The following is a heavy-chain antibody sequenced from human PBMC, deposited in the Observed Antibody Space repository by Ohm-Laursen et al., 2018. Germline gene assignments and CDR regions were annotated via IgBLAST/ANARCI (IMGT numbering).Heavy chain of an antibody. D-gene: IGHD1-26*01. CDR3: ARVLIVGATGIDY. CDR1: GFTFSNYE. V-gene: IGHV3-48*03. J-gene: IGHJ4*02. Sequence: SLRLSCAASGFTFSNYEMNWVRQAPGKGLEWVSYISSSSSTIYYADSVKGRFTISRDNAKNSLYLQMNSLRAEDTAVYYCARVLIVGATGIDYWGQGTLVTVSS. CDR2: ISSSSSTI.